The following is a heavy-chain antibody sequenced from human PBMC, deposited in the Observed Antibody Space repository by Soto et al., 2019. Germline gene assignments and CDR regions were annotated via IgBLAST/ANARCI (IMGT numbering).Heavy chain of an antibody. D-gene: IGHD2-8*01. CDR2: IFYSGST. CDR3: VHHGGVPYYHDF. Sequence: KPSETLSLTCAVSGGSLSSSSWWSWVRQPPGKTLEWLGEIFYSGSTKYNPSLNSRVTISADQSKNDFSLRLSSVTAADTAVYYCVHHGGVPYYHDFWGKGMLVTVSS. V-gene: IGHV4-4*02. J-gene: IGHJ4*02. CDR1: GGSLSSSSW.